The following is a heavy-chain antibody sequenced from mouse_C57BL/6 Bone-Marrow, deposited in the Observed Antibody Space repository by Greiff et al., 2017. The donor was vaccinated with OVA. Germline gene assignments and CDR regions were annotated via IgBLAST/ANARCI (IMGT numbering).Heavy chain of an antibody. CDR2: IDPEDGET. J-gene: IGHJ1*03. CDR1: GFNIKDYY. V-gene: IGHV14-2*01. Sequence: EVKLVESGAELVKPGASVKLSCTASGFNIKDYYMHWVKQRTEQGLEWIGRIDPEDGETKYAPNFQGKATITADTSSNTAYLQLSSLTSEDTAVYYWSSNYYGSSLGYFDVWGTGTTVTVSS. D-gene: IGHD1-1*01. CDR3: SSNYYGSSLGYFDV.